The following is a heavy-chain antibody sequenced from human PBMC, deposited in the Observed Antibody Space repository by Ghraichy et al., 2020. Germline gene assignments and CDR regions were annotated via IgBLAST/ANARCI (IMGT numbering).Heavy chain of an antibody. V-gene: IGHV4-39*01. J-gene: IGHJ4*02. D-gene: IGHD3-10*01. CDR3: ARLWFGDPREVTDS. CDR1: GGSISSSDYY. Sequence: SETLSLTCSVSGGSISSSDYYWGWIRQPPGKGLEWIGSIYYSGSTYYNPSLNGRVTISVDTSKNQFSLKLSSVTAADTAVYYCARLWFGDPREVTDSWGQGTLVTVSS. CDR2: IYYSGST.